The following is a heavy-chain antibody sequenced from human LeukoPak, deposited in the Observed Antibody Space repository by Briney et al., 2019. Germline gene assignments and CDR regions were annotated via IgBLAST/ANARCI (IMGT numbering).Heavy chain of an antibody. CDR2: IYYSGST. CDR1: GGSINSHSFH. Sequence: PSETLSLTCTVSGGSINSHSFHWGWIRQPPGKGLEWIGSIYYSGSTYYNPSLKSRITISIDTSKNQFSLKVSSVTAADTAVYYCARTHYYHESSGYCYAFWGQGTMVTVSS. J-gene: IGHJ3*01. D-gene: IGHD3-22*01. CDR3: ARTHYYHESSGYCYAF. V-gene: IGHV4-39*01.